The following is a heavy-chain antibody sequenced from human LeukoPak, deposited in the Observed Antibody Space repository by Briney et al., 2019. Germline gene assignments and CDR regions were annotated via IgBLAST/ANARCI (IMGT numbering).Heavy chain of an antibody. D-gene: IGHD5-18*01. CDR2: ISSSSSTI. V-gene: IGHV3-48*02. Sequence: PGGSLRLSCAASGFTFSSYSMNWVRQAPGKGPEWVSYISSSSSTIYYADSVKGRFTISRDNAKNSLYLQMNSLRDEDTAVYYCARDREDTAMGPRLYYYGMDVCGQATTVTASS. J-gene: IGHJ6*01. CDR3: ARDREDTAMGPRLYYYGMDV. CDR1: GFTFSSYS.